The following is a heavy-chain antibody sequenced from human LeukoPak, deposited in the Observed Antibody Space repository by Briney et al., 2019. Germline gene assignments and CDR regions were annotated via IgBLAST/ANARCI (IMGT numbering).Heavy chain of an antibody. D-gene: IGHD1-26*01. CDR1: GDSISSNGYY. J-gene: IGHJ5*02. CDR2: IYYSGST. Sequence: SQTLSLTCTVSGDSISSNGYYWNWLRQHPVKGLERIVYIYYSGSTDYNPSLRSRVTMSVDTSKNQFSLKVTSVTVADTAVWYCARGRHYYDPWGQGTLVTVSS. V-gene: IGHV4-31*03. CDR3: ARGRHYYDP.